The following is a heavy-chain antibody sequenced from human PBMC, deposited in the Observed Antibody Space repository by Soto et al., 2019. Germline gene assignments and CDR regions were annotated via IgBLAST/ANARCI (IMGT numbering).Heavy chain of an antibody. Sequence: EVQLLESGGALVQPGGSLRLSCAASGFTFSSYAMSWVRQAPGKGLEWVSLISGSGGGTYYADSVKGRFTISRDNTKNTQYLQVNRLRAEVTAVVYFAQCLNKGSPDYWRQGTLVSVS. V-gene: IGHV3-23*01. J-gene: IGHJ4*02. D-gene: IGHD6-19*01. CDR3: AQCLNKGSPDY. CDR1: GFTFSSYA. CDR2: ISGSGGGT.